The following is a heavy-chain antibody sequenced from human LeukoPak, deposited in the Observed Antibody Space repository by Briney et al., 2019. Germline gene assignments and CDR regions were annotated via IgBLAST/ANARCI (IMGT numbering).Heavy chain of an antibody. D-gene: IGHD3-16*01. V-gene: IGHV4-59*08. Sequence: ASETLSLTCTVSGGSTSSDYWSWIRQSPGKGLEWVGYVYNSGDTGKNPSLKSRVTILLDTSKNQCSLKLTSVSVADTAVYYCARLKLGAYFDLWGRGTLVTVSS. CDR3: ARLKLGAYFDL. J-gene: IGHJ2*01. CDR2: VYNSGDT. CDR1: GGSTSSDY.